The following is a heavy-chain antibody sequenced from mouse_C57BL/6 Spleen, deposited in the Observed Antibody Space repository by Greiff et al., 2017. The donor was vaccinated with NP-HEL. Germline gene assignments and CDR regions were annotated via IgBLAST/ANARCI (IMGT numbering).Heavy chain of an antibody. CDR2: IDPETGGT. V-gene: IGHV1-15*01. CDR1: GYTFTDYE. Sequence: QVQLKQSGAELVRPGASVTLSCKASGYTFTDYEMHWVKQPPLHGLDWIGAIDPETGGTAYNQKFKGKAILTADKSSSTAYMELRSLTSEDSAVYYCTRAVEFAYWGQGTLVTVSA. J-gene: IGHJ3*01. CDR3: TRAVEFAY. D-gene: IGHD1-1*01.